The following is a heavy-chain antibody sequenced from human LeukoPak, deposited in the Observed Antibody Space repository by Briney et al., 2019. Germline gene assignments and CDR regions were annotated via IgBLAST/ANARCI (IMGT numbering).Heavy chain of an antibody. D-gene: IGHD5-24*01. CDR2: IYSGGNT. V-gene: IGHV3-66*01. Sequence: PGGSLRLSCAASGVTVSSNYMNWVRQAPGKGLEWVSIIYSGGNTYYADSVKGRLTISRDNSKNTLYLQMNGLRAEDTAVYYCARTRSEMATMAFDIWGQGTMVTVSS. CDR3: ARTRSEMATMAFDI. J-gene: IGHJ3*02. CDR1: GVTVSSNY.